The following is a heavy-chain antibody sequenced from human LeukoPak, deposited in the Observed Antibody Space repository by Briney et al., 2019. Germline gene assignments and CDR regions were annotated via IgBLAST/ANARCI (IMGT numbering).Heavy chain of an antibody. Sequence: PSETLSLTCSVSGGFNTHYYWSWIRQPPGKGLEWIGYFYHSGSTNYNPSLKSRVTISVDTSKNQFSLKLSSVTAADTAVYYCARAGDDYYYDSSGYYFSYWYFDLWGRGTLVTVSS. CDR1: GGFNTHYY. V-gene: IGHV4-59*01. J-gene: IGHJ2*01. CDR3: ARAGDDYYYDSSGYYFSYWYFDL. CDR2: FYHSGST. D-gene: IGHD3-22*01.